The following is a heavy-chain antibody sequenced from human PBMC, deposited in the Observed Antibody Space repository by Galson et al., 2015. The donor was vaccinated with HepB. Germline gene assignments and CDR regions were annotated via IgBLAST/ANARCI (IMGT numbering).Heavy chain of an antibody. CDR2: ISYDGSNK. Sequence: LRLSCAASGFTFSSYGMHWARQGPCKGLEGVAAISYDGSNKYYADSVKGRFTISRDNSKNTLYLQINSLRAEDTAVYYCAKRAGYYYDSSGYIDYWGQGTLVTVSS. CDR3: AKRAGYYYDSSGYIDY. D-gene: IGHD3-22*01. CDR1: GFTFSSYG. V-gene: IGHV3-30*18. J-gene: IGHJ4*02.